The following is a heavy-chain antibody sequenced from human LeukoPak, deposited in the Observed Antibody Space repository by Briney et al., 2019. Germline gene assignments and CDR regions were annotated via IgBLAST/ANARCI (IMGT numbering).Heavy chain of an antibody. CDR3: AKGGQTDRFDY. J-gene: IGHJ4*02. CDR2: ITNSGGNT. CDR1: GFTFNSDA. V-gene: IGHV3-23*01. D-gene: IGHD5-12*01. Sequence: PGGSLRLSCAASGFTFNSDAMSWVRQAPGKGLEWVPGITNSGGNTYYADSVKGWFTISRDNSKSTLYLQMNSLRAEDTAVFYCAKGGQTDRFDYWGQGALVTVSS.